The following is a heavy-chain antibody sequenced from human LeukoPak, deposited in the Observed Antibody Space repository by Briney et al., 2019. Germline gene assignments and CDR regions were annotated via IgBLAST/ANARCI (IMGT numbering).Heavy chain of an antibody. J-gene: IGHJ3*02. CDR1: GGSISSGSYY. Sequence: PSETLSLTCTVSGGSISSGSYYWSWIRQPAGKGLEWIGRIYTSGSTNYNPSLESRVTISVDTSKNQFSLKLSSVTAADTAVYYCARGPRGITMIVDDAFDIWGQGTMVTVSS. CDR3: ARGPRGITMIVDDAFDI. CDR2: IYTSGST. V-gene: IGHV4-61*02. D-gene: IGHD3-22*01.